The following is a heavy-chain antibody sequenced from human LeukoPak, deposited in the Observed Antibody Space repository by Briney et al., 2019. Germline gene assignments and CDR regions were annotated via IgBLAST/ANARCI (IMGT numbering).Heavy chain of an antibody. J-gene: IGHJ4*02. D-gene: IGHD6-13*01. V-gene: IGHV4-39*07. Sequence: SETLSLTCSVSGASISSSRLYGGWVRQPPGKDLEWIASVDYTGETYYNPSLKSRVTISVDTSKNQFFLRLTTVTAADTAVYYCVRGDSSSWYDYWGQGTLVTVSS. CDR2: VDYTGET. CDR3: VRGDSSSWYDY. CDR1: GASISSSRLY.